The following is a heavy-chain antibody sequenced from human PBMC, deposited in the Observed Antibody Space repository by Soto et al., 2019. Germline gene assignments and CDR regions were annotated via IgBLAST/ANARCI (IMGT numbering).Heavy chain of an antibody. Sequence: PGRPLRLPCAASGFTIDDYGMSCVRQAPGKGLEWVSGINWNGGSTGYADSVKGRFTISRDNAKNSLYLQMNSLRAEDTALYYCARVPPGGYSGYDSAFDIWGQGTMVTVSS. J-gene: IGHJ3*02. CDR1: GFTIDDYG. V-gene: IGHV3-20*04. CDR3: ARVPPGGYSGYDSAFDI. D-gene: IGHD5-12*01. CDR2: INWNGGST.